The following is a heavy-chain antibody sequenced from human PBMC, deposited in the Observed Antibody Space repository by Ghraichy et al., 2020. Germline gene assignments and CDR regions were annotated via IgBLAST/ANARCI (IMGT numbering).Heavy chain of an antibody. V-gene: IGHV3-30*18. CDR1: GLTFSDFG. D-gene: IGHD6-19*01. Sequence: GGSLRLSCAASGLTFSDFGMHWVRQAPGKGLEWVALISYDGNKKYYADSVKGRLTISRDNSKNTLYLQMNRLRAEDTAVYYCAKDSSGWYASLNYFYYGMDVWGQGTTVTVSS. J-gene: IGHJ6*02. CDR2: ISYDGNKK. CDR3: AKDSSGWYASLNYFYYGMDV.